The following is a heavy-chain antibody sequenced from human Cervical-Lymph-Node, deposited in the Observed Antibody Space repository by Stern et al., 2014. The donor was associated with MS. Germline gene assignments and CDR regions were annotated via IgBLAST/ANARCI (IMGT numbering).Heavy chain of an antibody. CDR1: GYTFTNYG. D-gene: IGHD2-21*02. J-gene: IGHJ6*02. V-gene: IGHV1-18*01. Sequence: QDQLVQSGVEVKKPGASVKVSCKTTGYTFTNYGVTWVRQAPGQGLEWMGWMWVDSGRTHYAQKFQGRVTMTTDTSTTTAYLDLRSLRPDDTGVYYCARNGSLTAHSSASVMDVWGQGTTVTVSS. CDR2: MWVDSGRT. CDR3: ARNGSLTAHSSASVMDV.